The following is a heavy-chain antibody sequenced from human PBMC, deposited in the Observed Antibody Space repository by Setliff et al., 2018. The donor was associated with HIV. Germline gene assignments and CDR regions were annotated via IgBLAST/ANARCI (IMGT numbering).Heavy chain of an antibody. D-gene: IGHD4-17*01. Sequence: GASVKVSCKASGYSFINYAMNWVRQAPGQGLEWMGWINTQTGSPTYAQAFTGRFVFSVDTSVTTAYLQISGLKADDTAVYYCARALYGEYGGDLNWLDPRGQGTLVTVSS. V-gene: IGHV7-4-1*02. CDR1: GYSFINYA. CDR3: ARALYGEYGGDLNWLDP. CDR2: INTQTGSP. J-gene: IGHJ5*02.